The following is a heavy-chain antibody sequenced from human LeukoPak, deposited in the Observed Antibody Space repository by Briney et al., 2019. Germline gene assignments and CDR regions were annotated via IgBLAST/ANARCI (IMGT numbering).Heavy chain of an antibody. CDR3: ARGASRGFDY. J-gene: IGHJ4*01. Sequence: GGSLRLSCAASAFTFYTYSMNWVRQPPGKGLEWLSYISSSSSTIYYADSVKGRFTISRDNAKNSLYLQMNSLRDEDTAVYYCARGASRGFDYWGHGTLVTVSS. D-gene: IGHD5-24*01. V-gene: IGHV3-48*02. CDR2: ISSSSSTI. CDR1: AFTFYTYS.